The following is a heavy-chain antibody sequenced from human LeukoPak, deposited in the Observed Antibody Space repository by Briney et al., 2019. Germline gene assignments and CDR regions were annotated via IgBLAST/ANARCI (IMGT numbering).Heavy chain of an antibody. CDR3: TRLYYYDRAFDY. J-gene: IGHJ4*02. CDR2: IRSKANSYAT. CDR1: GFTFSGSA. Sequence: PGRSLRLSCAASGFTFSGSAMHWVRQASGKGLEWVGRIRSKANSYATAYAASVKGRFTISRDDSKNTAYLQMNSLKTEDTAVYYCTRLYYYDRAFDYWGQGTLVTVSS. D-gene: IGHD3-22*01. V-gene: IGHV3-73*01.